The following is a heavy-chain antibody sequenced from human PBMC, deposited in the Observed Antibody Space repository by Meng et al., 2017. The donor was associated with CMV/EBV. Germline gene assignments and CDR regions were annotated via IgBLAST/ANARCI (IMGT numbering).Heavy chain of an antibody. V-gene: IGHV3-21*01. J-gene: IGHJ6*02. CDR3: ASSLHSGGSGWYGDYYYYYGMDV. D-gene: IGHD6-19*01. Sequence: ETLSLTCAASGFTFSSYSMNWVRQAPGKGLEWVSSISSSSSYIYYADSVKGRFTISRDNAKNSLYLQMSSLRAEDTAVYYCASSLHSGGSGWYGDYYYYYGMDVWGQGTTVTVSS. CDR1: GFTFSSYS. CDR2: ISSSSSYI.